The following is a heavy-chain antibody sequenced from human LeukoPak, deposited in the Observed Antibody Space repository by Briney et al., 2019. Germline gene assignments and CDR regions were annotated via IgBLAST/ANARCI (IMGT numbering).Heavy chain of an antibody. J-gene: IGHJ4*02. CDR2: ISWNSGSI. Sequence: GGSLRLSCTVSGFNFGDFAMSWVRQAPGKGLEWVSGISWNSGSIGYADSVKGRFTISRDNAKNSLYLQMNSLRAEDTALYYCAKGGLLLWFGRPQMDYWGQGTLVTVSS. CDR1: GFNFGDFA. CDR3: AKGGLLLWFGRPQMDY. V-gene: IGHV3-9*01. D-gene: IGHD3-10*01.